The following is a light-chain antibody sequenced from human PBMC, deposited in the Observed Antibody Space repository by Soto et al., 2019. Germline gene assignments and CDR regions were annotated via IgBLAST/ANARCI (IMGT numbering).Light chain of an antibody. CDR3: QQYNSYPWT. CDR1: QSISTW. J-gene: IGKJ1*01. Sequence: DIQMTQSPSTLSASIEDRVTITCRASQSISTWLAWYQQKPGKAPKLLIYKASNLQTGVPSRFSGSGSGTEFTLTISSLQADDFATYYCQQYNSYPWTFGQGTKVEIK. CDR2: KAS. V-gene: IGKV1-5*03.